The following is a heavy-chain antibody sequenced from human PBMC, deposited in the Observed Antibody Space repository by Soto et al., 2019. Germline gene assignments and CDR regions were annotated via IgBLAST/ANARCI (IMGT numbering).Heavy chain of an antibody. CDR3: ARLPNKSPQN. V-gene: IGHV3-74*01. CDR2: ISNDGIST. Sequence: EVQLVESGGGLVQPGGSLRLSCVASGFTFSSYWMHWVRQAPGKGLVWVSSISNDGISTSYADPVKGRFTISRDNAKNTLYLQMNSLRAEDTAVYYCARLPNKSPQNWGQGTLVIVSP. CDR1: GFTFSSYW. J-gene: IGHJ1*01.